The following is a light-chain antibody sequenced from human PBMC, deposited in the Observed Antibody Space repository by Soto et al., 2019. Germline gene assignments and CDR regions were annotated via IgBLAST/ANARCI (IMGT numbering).Light chain of an antibody. CDR2: GAS. J-gene: IGKJ1*01. V-gene: IGKV3-20*01. CDR1: QSVSRSY. Sequence: IVLMLTPGTLSLYPGRSATLSCMASQSVSRSYLSWNQQKPGQAPGVQIEGASSRATGIPDRFSGSGSGTDFTLTSSRMAPLDCAVDDYQQDGCPRTFCQGTKVDIK. CDR3: QQDGCPRT.